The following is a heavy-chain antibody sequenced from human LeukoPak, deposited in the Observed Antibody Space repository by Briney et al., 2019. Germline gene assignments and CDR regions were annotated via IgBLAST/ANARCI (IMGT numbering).Heavy chain of an antibody. CDR1: GGSISSGGYY. J-gene: IGHJ5*02. V-gene: IGHV4-30-2*01. Sequence: PSETLSLTCTVSGGSISSGGYYWSWIRQPPGKGLEWIGYIYHSGSTYYNPSLKSRVTISVDRSKNQFSLKLSSVTAADTAVYYCARDDKYSSGGFDPWGQGTLVTVSS. CDR3: ARDDKYSSGGFDP. D-gene: IGHD6-19*01. CDR2: IYHSGST.